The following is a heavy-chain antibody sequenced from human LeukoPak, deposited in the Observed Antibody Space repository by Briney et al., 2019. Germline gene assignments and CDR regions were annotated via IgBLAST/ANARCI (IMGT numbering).Heavy chain of an antibody. D-gene: IGHD2-15*01. CDR1: GYNFISYY. V-gene: IGHV1-46*01. Sequence: ASVKVSCKASGYNFISYYMHWVRQAPGQGLEWMGIINPSGGSTSYAQKFQDRVTMTRDTSTSTAYMELSSLKSEDTAVYYCAREDVVLVDAVRCYYYGMDVWGQGTTVTVSS. CDR2: INPSGGST. CDR3: AREDVVLVDAVRCYYYGMDV. J-gene: IGHJ6*02.